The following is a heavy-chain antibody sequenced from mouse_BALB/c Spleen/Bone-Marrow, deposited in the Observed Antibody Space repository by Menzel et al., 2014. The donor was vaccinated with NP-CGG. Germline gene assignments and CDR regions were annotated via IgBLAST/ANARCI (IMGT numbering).Heavy chain of an antibody. J-gene: IGHJ3*01. V-gene: IGHV1S81*02. CDR1: GCTFTIYY. Sequence: VNLVESGAELVKPGASVKLSCKASGCTFTIYYMFWVKQRPGQGLEWIGEINPSNGGTNFNEKFKSKATLTVDKSSSTAYMQLSSLTSEDSAVYYCTRNGPDSSGYPAWFAYWGQGTLVTVSA. CDR2: INPSNGGT. D-gene: IGHD3-2*01. CDR3: TRNGPDSSGYPAWFAY.